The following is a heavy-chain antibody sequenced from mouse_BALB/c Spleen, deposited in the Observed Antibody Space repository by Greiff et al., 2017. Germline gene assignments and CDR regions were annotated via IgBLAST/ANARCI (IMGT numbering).Heavy chain of an antibody. V-gene: IGHV2-9*02. J-gene: IGHJ1*01. CDR1: GFSLTSYG. CDR2: IWAGGST. Sequence: VQLQQSGPGLVAPSQSLSITCTVSGFSLTSYGVHWVRQPPGKGLEWLGVIWAGGSTNYNSALMSRLSISKDNSTSQVFLKMNSLQTDDTAMYYCARVYYGSPCWYFDVWGAGTTVTVSS. D-gene: IGHD1-1*01. CDR3: ARVYYGSPCWYFDV.